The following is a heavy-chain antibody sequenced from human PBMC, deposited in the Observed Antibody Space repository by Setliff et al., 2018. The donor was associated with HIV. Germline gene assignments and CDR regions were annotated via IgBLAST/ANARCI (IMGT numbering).Heavy chain of an antibody. CDR2: ISAYNGNT. CDR1: GGTFSSYA. J-gene: IGHJ4*02. Sequence: ASVKVSCKASGGTFSSYAINWVRQAPGQGLEWMGWISAYNGNTNYAQKLQGRVTMTTDTSTSTAYMELSSLRSEDTAIYYCARDIKYASGSSYLGPSPGFDYWGQGTLVTVSS. CDR3: ARDIKYASGSSYLGPSPGFDY. D-gene: IGHD3-10*01. V-gene: IGHV1-18*01.